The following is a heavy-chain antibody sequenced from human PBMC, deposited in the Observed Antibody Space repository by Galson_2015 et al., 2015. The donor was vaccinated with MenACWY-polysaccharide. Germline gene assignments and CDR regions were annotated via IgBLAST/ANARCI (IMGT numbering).Heavy chain of an antibody. V-gene: IGHV3-7*01. CDR2: IAPDGSEM. D-gene: IGHD4-23*01. CDR3: ARVLTHWYCDL. J-gene: IGHJ2*01. Sequence: SLRLSCEASGFSFGSSWMTWFRRAPGKGLEWVANIAPDGSEMFYVHSVKGRFTISRDNARNSLYLQMHSLRADDTAEYYCARVLTHWYCDLWGRGTLVTVSP. CDR1: GFSFGSSW.